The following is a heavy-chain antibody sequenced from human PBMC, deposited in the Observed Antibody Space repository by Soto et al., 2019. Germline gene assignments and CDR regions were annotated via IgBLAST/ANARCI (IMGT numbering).Heavy chain of an antibody. CDR3: ARQRRNYDALDH. Sequence: ASVKVSCKTSGYTFTSYVISWGRQAPGHGLEWMGWISADNHNTNVAQNFQGRVTLTTDTSTTTVFMELRNLRSDDTAVYYCARQRRNYDALDHWAPGTLVTVSS. J-gene: IGHJ4*02. CDR1: GYTFTSYV. D-gene: IGHD3-22*01. V-gene: IGHV1-18*01. CDR2: ISADNHNT.